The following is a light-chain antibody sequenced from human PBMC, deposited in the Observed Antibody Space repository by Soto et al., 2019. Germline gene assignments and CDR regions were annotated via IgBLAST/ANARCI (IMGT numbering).Light chain of an antibody. CDR1: QSISSS. V-gene: IGKV3-11*01. CDR3: KRLTSGTP. J-gene: IGKJ5*01. Sequence: IVLTQSPITLSLWPGETAVLSCRASQSISSSLSWYQQRPGQAPRLLIYDASNRAPGIPARFSGSGSGTVSPPPTSGLEPEVFPFFSFKRLTSGTPFAQGTR. CDR2: DAS.